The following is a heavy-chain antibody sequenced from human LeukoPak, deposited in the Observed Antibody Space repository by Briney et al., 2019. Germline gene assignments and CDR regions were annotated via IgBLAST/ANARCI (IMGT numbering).Heavy chain of an antibody. D-gene: IGHD5-24*01. CDR1: GFTFSSYS. J-gene: IGHJ3*02. CDR2: ISSSSSYI. CDR3: AREGNGYNYNDAFDI. Sequence: PGGSLRLSCAASGFTFSSYSMNWVRQAPGKGLEWVSSISSSSSYIYYADSVKGRFTISRDNAKNSLYLQMNSLRAEDTAVYYCAREGNGYNYNDAFDIWGQGTMVTVSS. V-gene: IGHV3-21*01.